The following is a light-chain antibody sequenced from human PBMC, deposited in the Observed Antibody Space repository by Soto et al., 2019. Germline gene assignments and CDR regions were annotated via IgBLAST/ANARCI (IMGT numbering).Light chain of an antibody. CDR3: NSYVGSNNYV. CDR2: EVT. Sequence: QSALTQPPSASGSPGQSVTISCIGTASDIGRYNYVSWYQHHPGKAPKLIIYEVTKRPSGVPDCFSGSNSGNTASLTVSGLQADDDADYYCNSYVGSNNYVFGTGTKLTVL. CDR1: ASDIGRYNY. J-gene: IGLJ1*01. V-gene: IGLV2-8*01.